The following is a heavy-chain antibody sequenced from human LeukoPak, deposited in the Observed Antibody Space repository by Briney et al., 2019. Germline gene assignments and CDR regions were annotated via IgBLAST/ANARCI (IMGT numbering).Heavy chain of an antibody. CDR3: ARESGYDSDY. Sequence: GESPKISCKGSGYSFTSFWITWVRQMPGKGLEWMGKIDPSDSYTNYSPSFQGHVTISADKSISTAYLQWSSLKASDTAMYYCARESGYDSDYWGQGTLVTVSS. CDR2: IDPSDSYT. D-gene: IGHD5-12*01. J-gene: IGHJ4*02. V-gene: IGHV5-10-1*01. CDR1: GYSFTSFW.